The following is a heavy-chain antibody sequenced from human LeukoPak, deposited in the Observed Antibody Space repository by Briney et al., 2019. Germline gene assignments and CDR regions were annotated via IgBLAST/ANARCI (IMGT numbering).Heavy chain of an antibody. CDR3: ARDEGRRSRITIFGAGYCFDY. D-gene: IGHD3-3*01. CDR2: IIPIFGIA. V-gene: IGHV1-69*04. J-gene: IGHJ4*02. CDR1: GGTFSSYA. Sequence: GASVKVSCKASGGTFSSYAISWVRQAPGQGLEWMGRIIPIFGIANYAQKFQGRVTITADKSTSTAYMELSSLRSEDTAVYYCARDEGRRSRITIFGAGYCFDYWGQGTLVTVSS.